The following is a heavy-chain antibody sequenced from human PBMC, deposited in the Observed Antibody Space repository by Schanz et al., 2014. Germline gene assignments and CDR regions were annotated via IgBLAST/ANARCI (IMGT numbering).Heavy chain of an antibody. CDR3: ARQRSYFYAMDV. Sequence: QVQLVESGGGVVQPGRSLRLSCAASGFTFSKYGMHWVRQAPGKGLEWVAVIWYDGSNKDYADSVKGRFTISRDSAKNSLYLQMNSLRAEDTAVYYCARQRSYFYAMDVWGQGTTVTVSS. V-gene: IGHV3-33*01. CDR1: GFTFSKYG. CDR2: IWYDGSNK. J-gene: IGHJ6*02.